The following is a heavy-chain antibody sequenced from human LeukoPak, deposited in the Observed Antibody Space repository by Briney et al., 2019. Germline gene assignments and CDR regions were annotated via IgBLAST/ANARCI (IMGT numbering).Heavy chain of an antibody. J-gene: IGHJ6*02. D-gene: IGHD5-18*01. CDR1: GYAFTSYG. CDR2: MSAYNGNT. V-gene: IGHV1-18*01. Sequence: ASVNVSCTASGYAFTSYGIGWVRHAPGQGLGWRGWMSAYNGNTNYAQKLQGRVTMTTDTSTSTAYMELRSLRSDDTAVYYCARETAMVTVGQGYYGMDVWGQGTTVTVSS. CDR3: ARETAMVTVGQGYYGMDV.